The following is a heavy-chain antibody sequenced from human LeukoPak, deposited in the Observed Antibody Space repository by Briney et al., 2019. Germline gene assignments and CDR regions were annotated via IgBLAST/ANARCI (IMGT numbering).Heavy chain of an antibody. CDR3: ARGENYYDSSGYYYPFDY. J-gene: IGHJ4*02. V-gene: IGHV4-59*01. CDR2: IYYSGST. Sequence: PSETLSLTYTVSGGSISSYYWSWIRQPPGKGLEWIGYIYYSGSTNYNPSLKSRVTISVDTSKNQFSLKLSSVTAADTAVYYCARGENYYDSSGYYYPFDYRGQGTLVTVSS. CDR1: GGSISSYY. D-gene: IGHD3-22*01.